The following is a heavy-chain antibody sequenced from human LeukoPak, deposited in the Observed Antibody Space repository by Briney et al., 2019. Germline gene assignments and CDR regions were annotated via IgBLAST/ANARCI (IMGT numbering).Heavy chain of an antibody. CDR1: GYTFTGYY. D-gene: IGHD3-10*01. CDR2: INPNSGGT. J-gene: IGHJ4*02. CDR3: ARDTTMVRGVIKRARFDY. Sequence: ASVKVPCKASGYTFTGYYMHWVRQAPGQGLEWMGRINPNSGGTNYAQKFQSRVTMTRDTSISTAYMELSRLRSDDTAVYYCARDTTMVRGVIKRARFDYWGQGTLVTVSS. V-gene: IGHV1-2*06.